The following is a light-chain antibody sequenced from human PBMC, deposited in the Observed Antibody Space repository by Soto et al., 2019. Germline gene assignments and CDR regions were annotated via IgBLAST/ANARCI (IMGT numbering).Light chain of an antibody. V-gene: IGKV4-1*01. CDR1: QSVLSNNKSY. CDR2: WAS. CDR3: QQYYAAPLT. Sequence: IVMTQSPEFLAVSLGERATISCKSSQSVLSNNKSYFAWFQQRPGQPPKALIFWASSREPGVPDRFSGSGSATDFTLTISSLQAEDVAVYYCQQYYAAPLTFGGGTKVEI. J-gene: IGKJ4*01.